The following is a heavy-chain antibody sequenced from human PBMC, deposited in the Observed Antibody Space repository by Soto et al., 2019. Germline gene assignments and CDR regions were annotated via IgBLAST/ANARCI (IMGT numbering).Heavy chain of an antibody. V-gene: IGHV4-30-4*01. D-gene: IGHD4-17*01. J-gene: IGHJ6*02. CDR3: ARVATVTTLSYYYYYGMDV. Sequence: SETLSLTCTVSGGSISSGDYYWSWIRQPPGKGLEWIGYIYYSGSTYYNPSLKSRVTISVDTSKNQFSLKLSSVTAADTAVYYSARVATVTTLSYYYYYGMDVWGQGTTVTVSS. CDR2: IYYSGST. CDR1: GGSISSGDYY.